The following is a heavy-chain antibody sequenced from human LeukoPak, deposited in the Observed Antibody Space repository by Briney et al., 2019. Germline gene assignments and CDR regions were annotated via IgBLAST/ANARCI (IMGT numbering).Heavy chain of an antibody. CDR2: MNPNSGNT. J-gene: IGHJ6*03. CDR3: ARSSIAARDPHYYYYYYMDV. Sequence: GASVKVSCKASGYTLTGYYVHWVRQAPGQGLEWMGWMNPNSGNTGYAQKFQGRVTITRNTSISTAYMELSSLRSEDTAVYYCARSSIAARDPHYYYYYYMDVWGKGTTVTVSS. V-gene: IGHV1-8*03. D-gene: IGHD6-6*01. CDR1: GYTLTGYY.